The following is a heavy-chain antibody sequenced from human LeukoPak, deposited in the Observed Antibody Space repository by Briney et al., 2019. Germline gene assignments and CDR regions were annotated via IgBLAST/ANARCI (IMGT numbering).Heavy chain of an antibody. CDR3: ARGAPLEWLLSTFDY. D-gene: IGHD3-3*01. CDR2: IYYSGST. CDR1: GGSISSYY. V-gene: IGHV4-59*01. J-gene: IGHJ4*02. Sequence: SETLSLTCTVSGGSISSYYWSWIRQPPGKGLEWIGYIYYSGSTNYNPSLKSRVTISVDTSKNQFSLKLSSATAADTAVYYCARGAPLEWLLSTFDYWGQGTLVTVSS.